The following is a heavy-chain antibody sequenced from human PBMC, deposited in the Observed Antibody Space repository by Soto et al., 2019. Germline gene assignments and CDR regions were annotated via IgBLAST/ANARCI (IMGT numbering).Heavy chain of an antibody. D-gene: IGHD1-26*01. CDR3: ARFVRHQLPTIDY. CDR1: GYTFTNCD. Sequence: GASVKVSCKASGYTFTNCDMNWVRQATGQGLEWMGWMNPSNGNTGYAQKFQGRVTMTRDTSISTAYMELSSLTSADTAVYYCARFVRHQLPTIDYWGQGALVTVSS. J-gene: IGHJ4*02. V-gene: IGHV1-8*01. CDR2: MNPSNGNT.